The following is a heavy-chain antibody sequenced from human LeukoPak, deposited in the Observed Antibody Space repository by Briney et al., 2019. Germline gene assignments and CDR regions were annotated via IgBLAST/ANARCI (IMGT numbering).Heavy chain of an antibody. D-gene: IGHD2-2*01. CDR1: GFTVSSNY. V-gene: IGHV3-21*01. J-gene: IGHJ4*02. CDR3: ASGALGYCSSTTC. Sequence: GGSLRLSCAASGFTVSSNYMSWVRQAPGKGLEWVSSISSSGSYIYYADSVKGRFTISRDNAKNSLYLQMNSLRAEDTAVYYCASGALGYCSSTTCWGQGTLVTVSS. CDR2: ISSSGSYI.